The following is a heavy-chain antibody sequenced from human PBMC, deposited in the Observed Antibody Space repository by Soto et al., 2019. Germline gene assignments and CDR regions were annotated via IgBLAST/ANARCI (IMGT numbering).Heavy chain of an antibody. CDR3: AKGYYSGYDLAYFDY. J-gene: IGHJ4*02. CDR1: GFTLSNYE. V-gene: IGHV3-48*03. Sequence: PGGSLRLSCAASGFTLSNYEVNWVRQTPGKGLEWVSYISSSGGTFHYADSVQGRFTISRDNSRNTLYLQLNTLRAEDTALYYCAKGYYSGYDLAYFDYWGQGTLVTVSS. CDR2: ISSSGGTF. D-gene: IGHD5-12*01.